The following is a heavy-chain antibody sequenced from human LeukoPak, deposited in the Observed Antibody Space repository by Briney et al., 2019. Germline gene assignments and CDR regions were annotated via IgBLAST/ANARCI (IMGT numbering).Heavy chain of an antibody. Sequence: SETLSLTCAVYGGSFSGYYWSWIRQPPGKGLEWIGEINHSGSTNYNPSLKSRVTISVDTSKNQFSLRLSSVTAADTAVYYCATQVAVMALHPLDCWGQGTLVTVSS. J-gene: IGHJ4*02. D-gene: IGHD6-19*01. CDR3: ATQVAVMALHPLDC. V-gene: IGHV4-34*01. CDR1: GGSFSGYY. CDR2: INHSGST.